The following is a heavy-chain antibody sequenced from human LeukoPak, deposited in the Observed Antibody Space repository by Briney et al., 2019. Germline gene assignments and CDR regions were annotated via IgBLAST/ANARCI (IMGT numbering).Heavy chain of an antibody. D-gene: IGHD7-27*01. CDR3: ARSGDGKYY. J-gene: IGHJ4*02. Sequence: SQTLSLTCAISGDSVSSNSAGWNWIRRSPSRGLEWLGRTYYRSKWYIDYAVSVKSRITINPDTSKNQFSLQLNSVTPEDTAVYCCARSGDGKYYWGQGTLVTVSS. CDR2: TYYRSKWYI. CDR1: GDSVSSNSAG. V-gene: IGHV6-1*01.